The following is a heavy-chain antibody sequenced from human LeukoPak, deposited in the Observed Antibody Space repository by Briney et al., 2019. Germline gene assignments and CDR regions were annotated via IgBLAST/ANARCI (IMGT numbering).Heavy chain of an antibody. J-gene: IGHJ5*02. CDR1: GFTFSDYY. V-gene: IGHV3-11*01. CDR3: AGDVHPQDEPLYGNWFDP. CDR2: ISSSGSTI. Sequence: GGSLRLSCAASGFTFSDYYMSWIRQAPGKGLEWVSYISSSGSTIYYADSVKGRFTISRDNARNLLYLQMNSLRAEDTAVYYCAGDVHPQDEPLYGNWFDPWGQGTLVTVSS. D-gene: IGHD2-2*02.